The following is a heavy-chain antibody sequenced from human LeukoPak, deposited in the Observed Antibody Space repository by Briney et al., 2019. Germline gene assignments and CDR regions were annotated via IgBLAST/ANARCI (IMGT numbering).Heavy chain of an antibody. D-gene: IGHD6-19*01. CDR1: GFTFSSYG. CDR2: ISYDGSNK. V-gene: IGHV3-30*18. J-gene: IGHJ4*02. CDR3: AKESSGWNEVDY. Sequence: GGSLRLSCAASGFTFSSYGMHWVRQAPGKGLEWVAVISYDGSNKYYADSVKGRFTISRDSSKNTLYLQMNSLRAEDTAVYYCAKESSGWNEVDYWGQGTLVTVSS.